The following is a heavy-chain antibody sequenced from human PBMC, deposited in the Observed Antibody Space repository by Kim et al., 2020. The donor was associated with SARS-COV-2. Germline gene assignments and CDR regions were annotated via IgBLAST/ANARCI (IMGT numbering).Heavy chain of an antibody. J-gene: IGHJ5*02. V-gene: IGHV4-39*07. D-gene: IGHD2-2*01. Sequence: SETLSLTCTVSGGSISSSSYYWGWIRQPPGKGLEWIGSIYYSGRTYYNPSLKSRVTISVDTSKNQFSLKLSSVTAADTAVYYCATDLGVVPANWFDPWGQGTLVTVSS. CDR1: GGSISSSSYY. CDR3: ATDLGVVPANWFDP. CDR2: IYYSGRT.